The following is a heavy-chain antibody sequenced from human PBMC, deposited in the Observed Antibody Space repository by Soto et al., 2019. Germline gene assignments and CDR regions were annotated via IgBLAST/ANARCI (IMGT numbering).Heavy chain of an antibody. Sequence: WEPLSLTCSVPGCSISSYYWSWIRQPPGKGLEWIGYIYYSGSTNYNPSLKSRVTISVDTSKNQFSLKLSSVTAADTAVYYCARHGGAARDYWGQGTLVTVSS. CDR3: ARHGGAARDY. CDR2: IYYSGST. CDR1: GCSISSYY. J-gene: IGHJ4*02. D-gene: IGHD6-6*01. V-gene: IGHV4-59*01.